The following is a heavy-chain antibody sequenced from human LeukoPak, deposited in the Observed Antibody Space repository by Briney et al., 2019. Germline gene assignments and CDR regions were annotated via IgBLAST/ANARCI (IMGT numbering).Heavy chain of an antibody. V-gene: IGHV3-20*04. D-gene: IGHD3-22*01. J-gene: IGHJ3*02. CDR1: GFTFDDYG. CDR3: AREGAYYYDSSGSEGAFDI. CDR2: INWNGGST. Sequence: PGXXLRLSCAASGFTFDDYGMSWVRQATGKGVEWVSGINWNGGSTVYADSVKGGFTISRDKAKNSVYMKMNSLRAEDTALYYCAREGAYYYDSSGSEGAFDIWGQGTMVTVSS.